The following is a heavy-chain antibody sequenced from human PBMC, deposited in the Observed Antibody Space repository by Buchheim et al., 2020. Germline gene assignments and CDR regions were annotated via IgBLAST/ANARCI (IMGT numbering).Heavy chain of an antibody. CDR1: GGTFSSYA. CDR3: ATFLWFGELLYYYYGMDV. Sequence: QVQLVQSGAEVKKPGSSVKVSCKASGGTFSSYAISWVRQAPGQGLEWMGRIIPILGIANYAQKFQGRVTITADKSTSTAYMGLSSLRSEDTAVYYCATFLWFGELLYYYYGMDVWGQGTT. V-gene: IGHV1-69*04. CDR2: IIPILGIA. J-gene: IGHJ6*02. D-gene: IGHD3-10*01.